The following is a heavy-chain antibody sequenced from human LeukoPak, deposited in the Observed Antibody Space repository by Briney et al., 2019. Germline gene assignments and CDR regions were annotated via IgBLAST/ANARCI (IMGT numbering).Heavy chain of an antibody. V-gene: IGHV1-69*13. CDR2: IIPIFGTA. D-gene: IGHD3-10*01. CDR3: ASSMVRGRAYYYYYMDV. CDR1: GGTFSSYA. Sequence: GASVTVSYKASGGTFSSYAISWVRQAPGQGLEWMGGIIPIFGTANYAQKLQGRVTITADESTSTAYMELSSLRSEDTAVYYCASSMVRGRAYYYYYMDVWDKGTTVTISS. J-gene: IGHJ6*03.